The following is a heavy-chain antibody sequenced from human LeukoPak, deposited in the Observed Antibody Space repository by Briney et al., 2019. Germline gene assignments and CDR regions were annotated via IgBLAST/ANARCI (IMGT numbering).Heavy chain of an antibody. CDR1: GGSFSGYY. Sequence: SETLSLTCAVYGGSFSGYYWSWIRQPPGKGLEWIGEINHSGSTNYNPSLKSRVTISVDTSKNQFSLKLSSVTAADTAVYYCARGRASGTAMVLFLVRGVIANWFDPWGQGTLVTVSS. CDR3: ARGRASGTAMVLFLVRGVIANWFDP. J-gene: IGHJ5*02. D-gene: IGHD3-10*01. CDR2: INHSGST. V-gene: IGHV4-34*01.